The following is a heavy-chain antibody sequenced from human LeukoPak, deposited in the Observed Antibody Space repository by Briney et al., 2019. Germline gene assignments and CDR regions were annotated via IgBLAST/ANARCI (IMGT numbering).Heavy chain of an antibody. J-gene: IGHJ5*02. D-gene: IGHD3-10*01. V-gene: IGHV1-24*01. CDR3: ATSREFANWFDP. Sequence: ASVKVSCKVSGYTLTGLSMHWVRQAPGKGLEWMGGFDPEDGETIYAQKFQGRVTMTEDTSTDTAYMELSSLRSEDTAVYYCATSREFANWFDPWGQGTLVTVSS. CDR2: FDPEDGET. CDR1: GYTLTGLS.